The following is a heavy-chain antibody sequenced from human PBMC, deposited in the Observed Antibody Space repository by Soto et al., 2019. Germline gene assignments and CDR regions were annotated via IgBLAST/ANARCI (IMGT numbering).Heavy chain of an antibody. V-gene: IGHV3-11*01. CDR2: ISSSGSTI. J-gene: IGHJ2*01. CDR1: GFTFSDYY. CDR3: ARSGDDFWSGYYSGWYFVL. Sequence: PGGSVRLSCAASGFTFSDYYMSWIRQAPGKGLEWVSYISSSGSTIYYADSVKGRFTISRGNAKNSLYLQMNSLRAEDTAVYYCARSGDDFWSGYYSGWYFVLWCRGTLVTVSS. D-gene: IGHD3-3*01.